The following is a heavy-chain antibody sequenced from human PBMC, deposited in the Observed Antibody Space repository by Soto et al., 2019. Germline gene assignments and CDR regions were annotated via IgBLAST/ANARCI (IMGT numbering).Heavy chain of an antibody. CDR2: ISGYNGNT. D-gene: IGHD2-2*01. Sequence: ASVKVSCKASGYTFSSYGISWVRQAPGQGLEWMGWISGYNGNTKYAQKLQGRVTVTTDTSTTTTYMELRSLRSDDTAVYFCARAYCSSTSCYEDWFDPWGQGTLVTVSS. V-gene: IGHV1-18*04. CDR3: ARAYCSSTSCYEDWFDP. CDR1: GYTFSSYG. J-gene: IGHJ5*02.